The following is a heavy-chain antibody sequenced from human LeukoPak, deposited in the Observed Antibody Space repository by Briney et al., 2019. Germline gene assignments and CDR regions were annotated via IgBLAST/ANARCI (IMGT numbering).Heavy chain of an antibody. CDR3: ARDDSSGWYLENYYYYYGMDV. Sequence: ASVKVSCKASGYTFTSYGISWVRQAPGQGLEWMGWISAYNGNTNYAQKLQCRVTMTTDTSTSTAYMELRSLRSDDTAVYYCARDDSSGWYLENYYYYYGMDVWGQGTTVTVSS. J-gene: IGHJ6*02. D-gene: IGHD6-19*01. CDR1: GYTFTSYG. V-gene: IGHV1-18*01. CDR2: ISAYNGNT.